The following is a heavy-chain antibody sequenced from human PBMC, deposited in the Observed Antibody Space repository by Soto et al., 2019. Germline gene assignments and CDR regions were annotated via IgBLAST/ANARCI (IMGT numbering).Heavy chain of an antibody. CDR3: AREGAPGMYYRFWSFRAFDY. V-gene: IGHV4-59*01. Sequence: ETLSLTCTASGGSISSYYRSRIRQPPGKGLAWNGYIYYSGSTNHNPSLKIRVTMPVDTSKNHFSLKLSSVTAADTAAYYCAREGAPGMYYRFWSFRAFDYWGQGTLVTVSS. D-gene: IGHD3-3*01. J-gene: IGHJ4*02. CDR1: GGSISSYY. CDR2: IYYSGST.